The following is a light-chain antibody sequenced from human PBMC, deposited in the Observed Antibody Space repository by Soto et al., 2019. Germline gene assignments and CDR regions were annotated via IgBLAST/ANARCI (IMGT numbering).Light chain of an antibody. J-gene: IGKJ1*01. CDR2: WAS. Sequence: DIVMTQSPESLAVSLGERATINCKSSQSILYSSNNKNYLAWYQQKPGQPPKLLIYWASIREFGVPDRFSGSGSGTDFSLTISSLQAEDGAVYFCQQYYSIPWTFGQGTKVEIK. CDR3: QQYYSIPWT. CDR1: QSILYSSNNKNY. V-gene: IGKV4-1*01.